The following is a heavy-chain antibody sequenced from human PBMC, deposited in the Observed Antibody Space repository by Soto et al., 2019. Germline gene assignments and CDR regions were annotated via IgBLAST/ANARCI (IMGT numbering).Heavy chain of an antibody. J-gene: IGHJ3*02. D-gene: IGHD1-20*01. CDR3: ARGRYNWNGPPGPNAFDI. Sequence: GGSLRLSCAASGFTFSSYDMHWVRQATGKGLEWVSAIGTAGDTYYPGSVKGRFTISRENAKNSLYLQMNSLRAGDTAVYYCARGRYNWNGPPGPNAFDIWGQGTMVTVSS. CDR2: IGTAGDT. V-gene: IGHV3-13*01. CDR1: GFTFSSYD.